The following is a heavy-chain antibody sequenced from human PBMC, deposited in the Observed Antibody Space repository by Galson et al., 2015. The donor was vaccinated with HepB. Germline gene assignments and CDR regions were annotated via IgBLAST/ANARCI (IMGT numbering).Heavy chain of an antibody. CDR3: TTLLSTVKSGI. D-gene: IGHD2/OR15-2a*01. V-gene: IGHV3-15*07. CDR1: GFSFSNAW. CDR2: IKTKSEGGAT. J-gene: IGHJ4*02. Sequence: SLRLSCAASGFSFSNAWMHWVRQAPGKGLEWVGRIKTKSEGGATEYAAPVKGRFSISRDDSKNTLSLQMNSLETEDTAIYYCTTLLSTVKSGIWGQGTLVTVSS.